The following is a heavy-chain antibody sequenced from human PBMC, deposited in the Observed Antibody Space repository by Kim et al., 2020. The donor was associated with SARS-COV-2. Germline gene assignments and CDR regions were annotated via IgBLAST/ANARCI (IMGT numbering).Heavy chain of an antibody. CDR2: MNPNSGNT. CDR1: GYTFTSYD. CDR3: ARGVGPPIANPLTIFGVVIMAPNWFEP. J-gene: IGHJ5*02. D-gene: IGHD3-3*01. Sequence: ASVKVSCKASGYTFTSYDINWVRQATGQGLEWMGWMNPNSGNTGYAQKFQGRVTMTRNTSISTAYMELSSLRSEDTAVYYCARGVGPPIANPLTIFGVVIMAPNWFEPWGQGTLVTVSS. V-gene: IGHV1-8*01.